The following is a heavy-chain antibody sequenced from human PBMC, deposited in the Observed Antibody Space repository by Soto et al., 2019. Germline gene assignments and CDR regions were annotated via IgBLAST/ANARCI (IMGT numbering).Heavy chain of an antibody. J-gene: IGHJ6*02. Sequence: QVQLVESGGGVVQPGRSLRLSCAASGFTFSSYGMHWVRQAPGKGLEWVAVISYDGSNKYYADAVKGRFTISRDNSKNTLYLQMNRLRAEDTAVYYCAKDGLSSGLYDGYYYYYGMYVWGQGTTVTVSS. V-gene: IGHV3-30*18. D-gene: IGHD6-19*01. CDR2: ISYDGSNK. CDR3: AKDGLSSGLYDGYYYYYGMYV. CDR1: GFTFSSYG.